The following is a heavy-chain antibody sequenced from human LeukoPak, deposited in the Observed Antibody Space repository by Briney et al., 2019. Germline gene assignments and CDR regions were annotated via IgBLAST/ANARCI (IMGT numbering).Heavy chain of an antibody. J-gene: IGHJ4*02. CDR1: GFTFSSYA. CDR2: ISYDGSNK. V-gene: IGHV3-30-3*01. CDR3: ARDPPAAAIAHQDY. D-gene: IGHD2-2*01. Sequence: PGGSLRLTCAASGFTFSSYAMHWVRQAPGKGLEWVAVISYDGSNKYYADSVKGRFTISRDNSKNTLYLQMNSLRAEDTAVYYCARDPPAAAIAHQDYWGQGTLVTVSS.